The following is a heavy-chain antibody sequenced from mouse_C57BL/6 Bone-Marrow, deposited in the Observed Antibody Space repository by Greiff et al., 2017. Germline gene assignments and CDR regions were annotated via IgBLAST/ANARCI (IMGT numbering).Heavy chain of an antibody. CDR3: ARHNYYGSSWNWYFDV. V-gene: IGHV2-6-1*01. CDR1: GFSLTSYG. J-gene: IGHJ1*03. CDR2: IWSDGST. D-gene: IGHD1-1*01. Sequence: VKLMESGPGLVAPSQSLSITCTVSGFSLTSYGVHWVRQPPGKSLEWLVVIWSDGSTTYNSALKSRQSISKDNSKSQVFLKMNSLQTDDTAMYYCARHNYYGSSWNWYFDVWGTGTTVTVSS.